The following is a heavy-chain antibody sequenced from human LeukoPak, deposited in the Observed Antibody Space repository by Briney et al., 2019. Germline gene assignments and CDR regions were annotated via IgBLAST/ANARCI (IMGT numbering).Heavy chain of an antibody. V-gene: IGHV4-38-2*02. CDR1: GYPNSSGDH. CDR3: ASVAAPDLFDY. Sequence: PSETLSLTCTVSGYPNSSGDHWGWIRQPPGKGLEWIGSIYHSGSTYYNPSLKSRVTISVDTSKNQFSLKLSSVTAADTAVYYCASVAAPDLFDYWGQGTLVTVSS. D-gene: IGHD6-13*01. J-gene: IGHJ4*02. CDR2: IYHSGST.